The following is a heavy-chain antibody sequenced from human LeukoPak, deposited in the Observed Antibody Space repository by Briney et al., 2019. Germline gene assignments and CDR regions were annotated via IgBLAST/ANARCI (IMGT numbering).Heavy chain of an antibody. CDR3: ARYVRYSGIYYLDY. V-gene: IGHV4-59*01. D-gene: IGHD1-26*01. CDR2: VHYSGST. J-gene: IGHJ4*02. CDR1: GGPINDGY. Sequence: SETLSLTCTVSGGPINDGYWSWLRQPPGKGLEWLGYVHYSGSTNYNPSLKSRVTISVDTSKSQFSLNLNSVTAADTAVYYCARYVRYSGIYYLDYWGQGILVTVSS.